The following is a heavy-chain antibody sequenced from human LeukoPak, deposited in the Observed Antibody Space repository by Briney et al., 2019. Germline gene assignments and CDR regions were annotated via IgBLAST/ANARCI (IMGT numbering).Heavy chain of an antibody. Sequence: GASVKVSCKASGYTFTSYGISWVRQAPGQGLEWMGWISAYNGNTNYAQKLQGRVTMTTDTSTSTAYMELRSLRSDDTAVYYCASTTSNRGATIFDYWGQGTLVTVPS. J-gene: IGHJ4*02. CDR2: ISAYNGNT. CDR3: ASTTSNRGATIFDY. V-gene: IGHV1-18*01. CDR1: GYTFTSYG. D-gene: IGHD1-26*01.